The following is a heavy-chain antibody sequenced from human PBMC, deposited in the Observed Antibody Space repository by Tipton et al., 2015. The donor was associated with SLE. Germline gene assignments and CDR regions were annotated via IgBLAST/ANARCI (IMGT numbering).Heavy chain of an antibody. CDR2: ISSSSSYT. Sequence: GSLRLSCAASGFTFSDYYMSWIRQAPGKGLEWVSYISSSSSYTNYADSVKGRFTISRDNAKNSLYLQMNSLRAEDTAVYYCARDRTDYDFWSGYNWFDPWGQGTLVTVSS. D-gene: IGHD3-3*01. CDR3: ARDRTDYDFWSGYNWFDP. CDR1: GFTFSDYY. J-gene: IGHJ5*02. V-gene: IGHV3-11*05.